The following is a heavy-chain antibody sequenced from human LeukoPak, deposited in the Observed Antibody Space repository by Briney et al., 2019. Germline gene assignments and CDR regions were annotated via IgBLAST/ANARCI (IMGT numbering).Heavy chain of an antibody. Sequence: GGSLRLSCAASGFTFSSYAMSWVRQAPGKGLEWVSAISGSGGSTYYADSVKGRFTISRDNSKNTLYLQMNSLRAEDTAVYYCARQKAYSCGWYRYFDYWGQGTLVTVSS. CDR2: ISGSGGST. CDR3: ARQKAYSCGWYRYFDY. J-gene: IGHJ4*02. D-gene: IGHD6-19*01. V-gene: IGHV3-23*01. CDR1: GFTFSSYA.